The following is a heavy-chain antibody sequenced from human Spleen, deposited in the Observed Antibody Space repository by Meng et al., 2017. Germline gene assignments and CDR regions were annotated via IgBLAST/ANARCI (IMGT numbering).Heavy chain of an antibody. CDR3: ARDWAYYSDTTGYYFYFDY. V-gene: IGHV4-38-2*02. D-gene: IGHD3-22*01. CDR1: GFTFSNYW. Sequence: ESLKISCAASGFTFSNYWMTWVRQAPGKGLEWIGSIYHSGSTYYNPSLKSRVTMSVDTSKRQFSLNLRSVTAADTAIYYCARDWAYYSDTTGYYFYFDYWGQGTLVTVSS. J-gene: IGHJ4*02. CDR2: IYHSGST.